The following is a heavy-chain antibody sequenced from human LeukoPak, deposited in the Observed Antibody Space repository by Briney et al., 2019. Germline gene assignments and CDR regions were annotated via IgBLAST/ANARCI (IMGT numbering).Heavy chain of an antibody. D-gene: IGHD6-13*01. CDR3: ASGPSVAAAAAYNWFDP. CDR1: GGSFSGYY. V-gene: IGHV4-34*01. J-gene: IGHJ5*02. Sequence: SETLSLTCAVYGGSFSGYYWSWIRQPPGKGLEWIGEINHSGSTNYNPSLKSRVTISVDTSKNQFSLKLSSVTAADTAVYYCASGPSVAAAAAYNWFDPWGQGTLVTVSS. CDR2: INHSGST.